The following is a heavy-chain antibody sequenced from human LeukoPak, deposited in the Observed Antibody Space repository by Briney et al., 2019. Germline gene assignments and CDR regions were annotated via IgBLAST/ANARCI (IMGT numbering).Heavy chain of an antibody. CDR3: ARVAVGGTRAFDI. V-gene: IGHV3-74*01. Sequence: GGSLRLSCAASGFTFRNYWMHWVRQAPEKGLVWVSRIVGDGSRTAYAGSVKGRFTISRDNAKNTLYLQMNSLRGEDTAVYYCARVAVGGTRAFDIWGQGTMVTVSS. CDR1: GFTFRNYW. D-gene: IGHD6-19*01. J-gene: IGHJ3*02. CDR2: IVGDGSRT.